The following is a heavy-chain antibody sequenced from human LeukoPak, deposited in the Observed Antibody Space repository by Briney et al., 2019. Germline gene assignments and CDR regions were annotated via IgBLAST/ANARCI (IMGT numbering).Heavy chain of an antibody. CDR2: ISDSGSK. J-gene: IGHJ4*02. V-gene: IGHV3-23*01. D-gene: IGHD6-19*01. Sequence: HPGGSLRLSCAASGFAFSNYAMSWVRQAPGKGLEWVSAISDSGSKYHADSVKGRFTISRDNSKNTLYLQMNNLRAEDTAVYYCAKDKQWLVRLFDYWGQGTLVTVSS. CDR1: GFAFSNYA. CDR3: AKDKQWLVRLFDY.